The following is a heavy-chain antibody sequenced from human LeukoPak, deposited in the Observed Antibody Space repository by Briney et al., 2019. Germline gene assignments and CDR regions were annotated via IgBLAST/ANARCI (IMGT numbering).Heavy chain of an antibody. J-gene: IGHJ6*03. CDR3: ARDLGGGTMVRGAKAYYYMDV. CDR2: IYTSGST. Sequence: PSETLSLTCTVSGGSISSYYWSWIRQPAGKGLEWIGRIYTSGSTNYNPSLKSRVTMSVDTSKNQFSLKLSSVTAADTAVYYCARDLGGGTMVRGAKAYYYMDVWGKGTTVTISS. D-gene: IGHD3-10*01. CDR1: GGSISSYY. V-gene: IGHV4-4*07.